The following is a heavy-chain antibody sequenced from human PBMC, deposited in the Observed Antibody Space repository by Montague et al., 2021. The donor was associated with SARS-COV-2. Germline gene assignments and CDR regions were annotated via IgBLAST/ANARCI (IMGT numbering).Heavy chain of an antibody. CDR2: IYYSGST. D-gene: IGHD6-19*01. Sequence: SETLSLTCTVSGGSISSYYWSWIRQPPGKGLEWIGYIYYSGSTNYNPSLKSRVTISVDTSKNQFSLKLSSVTAADTAVYYCARHIYEDTWRVHGAGFDYWGQGTLVTVSS. V-gene: IGHV4-59*08. CDR1: GGSISSYY. J-gene: IGHJ4*02. CDR3: ARHIYEDTWRVHGAGFDY.